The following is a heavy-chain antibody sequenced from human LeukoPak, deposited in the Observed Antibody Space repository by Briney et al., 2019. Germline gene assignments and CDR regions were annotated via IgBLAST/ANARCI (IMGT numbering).Heavy chain of an antibody. J-gene: IGHJ6*02. CDR3: ARGMDV. Sequence: PGGSLRLSCVASGFTLDSYWMNWIRQAPGKGLEWVANIKQDGSEKNYVDSVKGRFTISRDNAKNSVYLQMNSLRAEDTAVYYCARGMDVRGQGTTVTVSS. CDR1: GFTLDSYW. CDR2: IKQDGSEK. V-gene: IGHV3-7*03.